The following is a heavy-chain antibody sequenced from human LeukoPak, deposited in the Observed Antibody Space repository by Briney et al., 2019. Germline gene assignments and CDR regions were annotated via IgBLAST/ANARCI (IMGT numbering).Heavy chain of an antibody. V-gene: IGHV3-74*01. D-gene: IGHD6-19*01. CDR1: GFTFSSYW. CDR2: INTFGTTA. J-gene: IGHJ4*02. Sequence: GGSLRLSCAVSGFTFSSYWMNWVRQVPGKGLVWVSHINTFGTTATYADSVKGRFTISRDNSKNTLYLQMNSLRAEDTAVYYCAKDSGAGTGYFDYWGQGTLVTVSS. CDR3: AKDSGAGTGYFDY.